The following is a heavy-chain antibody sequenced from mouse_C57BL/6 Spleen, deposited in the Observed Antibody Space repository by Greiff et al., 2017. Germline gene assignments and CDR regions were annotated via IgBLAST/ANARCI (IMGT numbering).Heavy chain of an antibody. Sequence: QVQLQQSGAELVKPGASVKLSCKASGYTFTSYWMHWVKQRHGRGLEWSGRIDPNSGGTKYNEKFKSKATLTVDKPSSTAYMQLSSLTSEDSAVYYCARKDYGSSYYFDYWGQGTTLTVSS. D-gene: IGHD1-1*01. V-gene: IGHV1-72*01. CDR3: ARKDYGSSYYFDY. CDR2: IDPNSGGT. J-gene: IGHJ2*01. CDR1: GYTFTSYW.